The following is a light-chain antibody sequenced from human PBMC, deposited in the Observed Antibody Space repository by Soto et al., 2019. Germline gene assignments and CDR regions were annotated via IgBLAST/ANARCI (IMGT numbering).Light chain of an antibody. Sequence: QSVLTQPPSVSGAPGQRVTISCTGSSSNIGTGYEVHWYQQVPGRAPKLLIYDNINRPSGVPDRFSGSKSGTSASLAITGLQAEDEADYYCQSYDRSLSGVVFGGGTKLTVL. J-gene: IGLJ2*01. CDR3: QSYDRSLSGVV. CDR1: SSNIGTGYE. CDR2: DNI. V-gene: IGLV1-40*01.